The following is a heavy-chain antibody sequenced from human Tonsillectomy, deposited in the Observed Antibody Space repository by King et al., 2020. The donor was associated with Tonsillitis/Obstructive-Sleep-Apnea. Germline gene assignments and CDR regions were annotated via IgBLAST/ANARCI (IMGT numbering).Heavy chain of an antibody. D-gene: IGHD6-19*01. Sequence: VQLVESGGGLVQPGGSLRLSCAASGFTFSSYAMSLVRQAPGKGLEWVSAICGSGGSTYYADSVKGRFTISRDNSKNPLYLQMNSLGAEDTAVYYGAAYIRGGWYKGAFDIWGQGTMVTVSS. J-gene: IGHJ3*02. CDR2: ICGSGGST. V-gene: IGHV3-23*04. CDR3: AAYIRGGWYKGAFDI. CDR1: GFTFSSYA.